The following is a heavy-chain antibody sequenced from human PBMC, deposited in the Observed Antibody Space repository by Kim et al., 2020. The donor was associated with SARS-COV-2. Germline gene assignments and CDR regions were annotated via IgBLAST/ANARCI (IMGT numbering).Heavy chain of an antibody. CDR2: FDPEDGET. J-gene: IGHJ6*02. CDR3: ASRAVAGTYSYYYGMDV. D-gene: IGHD6-19*01. Sequence: ASVKVSCKVSGYTLTELSMHWVRQAPGKGLEWMGGFDPEDGETIYAQKFKGRVTMTEDTSTDTTYMELSSLRSEDTAVYYCASRAVAGTYSYYYGMDVWGQGTTVTVSS. V-gene: IGHV1-24*01. CDR1: GYTLTELS.